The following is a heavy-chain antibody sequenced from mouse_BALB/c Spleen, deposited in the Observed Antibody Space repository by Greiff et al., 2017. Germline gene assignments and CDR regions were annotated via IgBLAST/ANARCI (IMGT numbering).Heavy chain of an antibody. CDR2: ISNGGGST. CDR3: AREGGYGNYDYYAMDY. CDR1: GFAFSSYD. V-gene: IGHV5-12-1*01. D-gene: IGHD2-1*01. J-gene: IGHJ4*01. Sequence: EVQLVESGGGLVKPGGSLKLSCAASGFAFSSYDMSWVRQTPEKRLEWVAYISNGGGSTYYPDTVKGRFTISRDNAKNTLYLQMSSLKSEDTAMYYCAREGGYGNYDYYAMDYWGQGTSVTVSS.